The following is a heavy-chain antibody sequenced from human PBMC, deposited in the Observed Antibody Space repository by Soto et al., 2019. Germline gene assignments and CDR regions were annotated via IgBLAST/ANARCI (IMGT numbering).Heavy chain of an antibody. V-gene: IGHV3-48*02. J-gene: IGHJ4*02. CDR2: ISGLSATT. CDR1: GFRFTSFG. D-gene: IGHD2-21*01. CDR3: TRVGDARPDY. Sequence: DVVLVNSGGGFVRPGESLRLSCGASGFRFTSFGMNWVRQGPGKGLEWLSYISGLSATTYYADSVRGRFTVSRDNDMNLLFLQLNNLRDDDTAAYYCTRVGDARPDYWGQGSRVVVSS.